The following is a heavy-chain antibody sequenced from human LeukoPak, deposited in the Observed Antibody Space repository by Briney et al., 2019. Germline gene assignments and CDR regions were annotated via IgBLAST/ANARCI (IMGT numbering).Heavy chain of an antibody. J-gene: IGHJ5*02. CDR1: SGSLSSSTW. CDR3: ARVSISSGWNWFDP. CDR2: IYHSGST. Sequence: SGTLSLTCAVSSGSLSSSTWWTWVRQPPGKGLEWIGEIYHSGSTNYNPSLKSRVTISVDKSKNQFSLKLSSVTAADTAVYYCARVSISSGWNWFDPWGQGTLVTVSS. D-gene: IGHD6-19*01. V-gene: IGHV4-4*02.